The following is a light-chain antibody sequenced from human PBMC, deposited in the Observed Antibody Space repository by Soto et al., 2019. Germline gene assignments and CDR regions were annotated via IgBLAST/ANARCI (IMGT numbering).Light chain of an antibody. CDR3: QQYYSTPIT. CDR1: QSVLYSSNNKNY. J-gene: IGKJ4*01. CDR2: WAS. Sequence: DIVMTQSPDSLAVSLGERATINCKSSQSVLYSSNNKNYLAWYQQKPGQPPQLLIYWASTRESGVPDRFSGSGSGTDFTLTISRLQAEDVAVYYCQQYYSTPITFGGGTKVEIK. V-gene: IGKV4-1*01.